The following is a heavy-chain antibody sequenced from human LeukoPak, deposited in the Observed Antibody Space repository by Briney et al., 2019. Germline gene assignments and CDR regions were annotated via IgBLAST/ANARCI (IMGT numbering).Heavy chain of an antibody. CDR1: GYTFTGYD. Sequence: ASVKVSCKASGYTFTGYDISWVRQATGQGLEWMGWMNPNSGNTGYAQKFQGRVTMTRNTSISTAYMELSSLRSEDTAVYYCARVGYSSGWYPRDGMDVWGQGTTVTVSS. CDR3: ARVGYSSGWYPRDGMDV. V-gene: IGHV1-8*01. J-gene: IGHJ6*02. CDR2: MNPNSGNT. D-gene: IGHD6-19*01.